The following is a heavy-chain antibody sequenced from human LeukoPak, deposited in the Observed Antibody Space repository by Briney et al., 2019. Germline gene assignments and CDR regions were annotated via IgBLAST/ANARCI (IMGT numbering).Heavy chain of an antibody. CDR2: IKQDGSER. D-gene: IGHD3-3*01. CDR3: ARHLRFDGADY. CDR1: GFIFGSYW. J-gene: IGHJ4*02. Sequence: GGSLRLSCAASGFIFGSYWLTWVRQAPGKGLEWVANIKQDGSERYYVDSVKGRFTISRDNTKNSLHLQMNSLRAEDTAVHYCARHLRFDGADYWGQGTLVTVSS. V-gene: IGHV3-7*01.